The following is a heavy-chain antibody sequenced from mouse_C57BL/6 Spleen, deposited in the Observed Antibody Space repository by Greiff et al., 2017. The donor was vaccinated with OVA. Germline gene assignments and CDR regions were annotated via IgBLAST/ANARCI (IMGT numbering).Heavy chain of an antibody. CDR3: ARFPSYDYYAMDY. J-gene: IGHJ4*01. V-gene: IGHV1-52*01. CDR2: IDPSDSET. D-gene: IGHD2-10*01. Sequence: QVQLQQPGAELVRPGSSVKLSCKASGYTFTSYWMHWVKQRPIQGLEWIGNIDPSDSETHYNQKFKDKATLTVDKSSSTAYMQLSSLPSEDAAVYYCARFPSYDYYAMDYWGQGTSVTVSS. CDR1: GYTFTSYW.